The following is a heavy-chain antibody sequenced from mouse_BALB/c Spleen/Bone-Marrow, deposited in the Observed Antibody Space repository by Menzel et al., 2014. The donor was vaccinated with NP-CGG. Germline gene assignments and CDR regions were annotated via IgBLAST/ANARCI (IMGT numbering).Heavy chain of an antibody. CDR3: ARPDGNPYAMEY. Sequence: EVQGVESGGGLVQPGGSLKLSCAASGFDFSRYWMSWVRQAPGKGLEWIGEIIPDSSTINYTPSLKDKFIISRDNAKNTLYLQMSRVRSEDTALYYCARPDGNPYAMEYWGQGNLVTVSS. CDR2: IIPDSSTI. D-gene: IGHD2-1*01. V-gene: IGHV4-1*02. CDR1: GFDFSRYW. J-gene: IGHJ4*01.